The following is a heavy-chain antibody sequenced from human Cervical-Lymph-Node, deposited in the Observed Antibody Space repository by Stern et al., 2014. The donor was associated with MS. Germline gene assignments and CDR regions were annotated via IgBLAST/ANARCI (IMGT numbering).Heavy chain of an antibody. CDR1: GFSLSTSGLG. V-gene: IGHV2-5*02. J-gene: IGHJ4*02. CDR2: IYWDDQK. Sequence: QVTLSESGPALVKPTQTLTLTCTFSGFSLSTSGLGVGWIRQPPGEALELLAYIYWDDQKRYSPSLKSRLTITKDTSKNQVVLTLTNVDPVDTATYYCAHRTAGPFDYWGQGTLVTVSS. CDR3: AHRTAGPFDY.